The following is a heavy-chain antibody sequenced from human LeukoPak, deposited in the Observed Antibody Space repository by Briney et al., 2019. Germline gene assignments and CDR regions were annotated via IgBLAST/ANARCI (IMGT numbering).Heavy chain of an antibody. Sequence: SETLSLTCTVSGGSISSYYWSWIRQPPGKGLEWIGYIYYSGSTNYNPSLKSRVTVSVDTSKNQFSLKLSSVTAADTAVYYCARDANWFGEGNWFDPWGQGTLVTVSS. D-gene: IGHD3-10*01. CDR2: IYYSGST. V-gene: IGHV4-59*12. J-gene: IGHJ5*02. CDR1: GGSISSYY. CDR3: ARDANWFGEGNWFDP.